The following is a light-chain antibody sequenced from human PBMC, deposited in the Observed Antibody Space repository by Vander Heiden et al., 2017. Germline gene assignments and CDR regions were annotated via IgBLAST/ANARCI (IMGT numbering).Light chain of an antibody. Sequence: IVLTPSPGTLSLSPGERATLSCRASQSVSSSYLAWYQQKPGQAPRLLIYGASSRATGIPDRFSGSGSGTDFTLTISRLEPEDFAVYYCQQYGSSSSFGGGTKVEIK. CDR3: QQYGSSSS. V-gene: IGKV3-20*01. J-gene: IGKJ4*01. CDR1: QSVSSSY. CDR2: GAS.